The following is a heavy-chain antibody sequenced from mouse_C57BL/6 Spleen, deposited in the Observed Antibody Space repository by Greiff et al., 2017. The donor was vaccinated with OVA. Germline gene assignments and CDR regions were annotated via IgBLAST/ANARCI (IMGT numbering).Heavy chain of an antibody. CDR1: GYAFSSSW. CDR2: LYPGDGDT. J-gene: IGHJ4*01. CDR3: ARRNGAMDY. V-gene: IGHV1-82*01. Sequence: VQLQQSGPELVKPGASVKISCKASGYAFSSSWMNWVKQRPGKGLEWIGRLYPGDGDTNYNGKLKGKATLTADKSSSTAYMQLSSLTSEDSAVYFCARRNGAMDYWGQGTSVTVSS.